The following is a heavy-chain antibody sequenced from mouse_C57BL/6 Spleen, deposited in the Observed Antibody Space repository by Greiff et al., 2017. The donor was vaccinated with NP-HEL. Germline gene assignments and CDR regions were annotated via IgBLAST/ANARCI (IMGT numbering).Heavy chain of an antibody. CDR1: GYTFTDYE. CDR2: IDPETGGT. Sequence: QVQLQQSGAELVRPGASVTLSCKASGYTFTDYEMHWVKQTPVHGLEWIGAIDPETGGTAYNQKFKGKAILTAAKSSSTAYMELRSLTSEDSAVYYCTRWYYGSSYGFDYWGQGTTLTVSS. J-gene: IGHJ2*01. CDR3: TRWYYGSSYGFDY. D-gene: IGHD1-1*01. V-gene: IGHV1-15*01.